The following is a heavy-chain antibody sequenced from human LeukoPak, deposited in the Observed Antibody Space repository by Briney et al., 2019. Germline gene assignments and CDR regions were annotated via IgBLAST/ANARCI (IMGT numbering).Heavy chain of an antibody. D-gene: IGHD5-12*01. CDR1: GGSISSGGYY. CDR3: AGVYSGYWGALIDI. J-gene: IGHJ3*02. CDR2: IYYSGST. Sequence: SETLSLTCTVSGGSISSGGYYWSWIRQHPGKGLEWIGYIYYSGSTYYNPSLKSRVTVSVDTSKNQFSLKLSSVTAADTAVYYCAGVYSGYWGALIDIWGQGTMVTVSS. V-gene: IGHV4-31*03.